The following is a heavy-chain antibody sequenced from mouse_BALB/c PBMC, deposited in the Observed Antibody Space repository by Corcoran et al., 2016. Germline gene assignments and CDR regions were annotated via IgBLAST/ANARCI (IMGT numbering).Heavy chain of an antibody. CDR3: ARGGYGSIYTNWYFDV. CDR2: INTYTGEP. Sequence: QIQLVQSGPELKKPGETVKISCKASGCTFTNYGMNWVKQAPGKGLKWMGWINTYTGEPTYADDFKGRFAFSLETSASTAYLQINNLKNEDTATYFCARGGYGSIYTNWYFDVWGSGTTVTVSS. D-gene: IGHD1-1*01. J-gene: IGHJ1*01. CDR1: GCTFTNYG. V-gene: IGHV9-3-1*01.